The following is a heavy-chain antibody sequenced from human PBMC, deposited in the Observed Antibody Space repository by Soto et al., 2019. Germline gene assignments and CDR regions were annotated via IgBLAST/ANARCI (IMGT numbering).Heavy chain of an antibody. Sequence: QVQLVQSGAEVKKPGSSVKVSCKASGGTFSSYGISWVRQAPGQGLEWMGGIIPIFATANYAQQFQGRVTITADESTSTAYMELSSLRSEDTAVYYCARSSPNCTNGVCYGMRWFDPWGQGNLVTVSS. V-gene: IGHV1-69*01. J-gene: IGHJ5*02. CDR2: IIPIFATA. D-gene: IGHD2-8*01. CDR3: ARSSPNCTNGVCYGMRWFDP. CDR1: GGTFSSYG.